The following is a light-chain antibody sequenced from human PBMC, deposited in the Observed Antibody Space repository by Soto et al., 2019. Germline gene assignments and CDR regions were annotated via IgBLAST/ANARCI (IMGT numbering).Light chain of an antibody. Sequence: IVLTQSPGTLSLSPGERATLSCRASQSVSSSFLAWYQQKPGQAPRRLIYGASSRATGIPDRFSGSGSGTDFTLTISRLEPDDFAVYHCLQYGYSPETFGQGTKVDIK. V-gene: IGKV3-20*01. CDR2: GAS. CDR3: LQYGYSPET. CDR1: QSVSSSF. J-gene: IGKJ1*01.